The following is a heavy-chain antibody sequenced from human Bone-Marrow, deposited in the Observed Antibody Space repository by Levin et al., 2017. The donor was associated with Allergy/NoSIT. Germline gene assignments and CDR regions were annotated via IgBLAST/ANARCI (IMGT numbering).Heavy chain of an antibody. J-gene: IGHJ4*02. V-gene: IGHV3-48*03. CDR1: GFTFSNTE. CDR2: INAAASII. Sequence: QTGGSLRLSCAASGFTFSNTEMNWVRLTPGKRLEWVAYINAAASIIYYADSVKGRFTVSRDNGYNSLYLQMSSLRAEDTAVYYCARDPTGHYDPNHPYYFDYWGQGTLVTVSS. CDR3: ARDPTGHYDPNHPYYFDY. D-gene: IGHD3-22*01.